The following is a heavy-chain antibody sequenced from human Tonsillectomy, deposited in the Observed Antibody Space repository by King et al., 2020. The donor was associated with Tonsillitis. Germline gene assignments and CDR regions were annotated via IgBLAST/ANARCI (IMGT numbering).Heavy chain of an antibody. CDR2: IYYSGST. CDR3: ARGRWQQLVYFDY. CDR1: GGSISSYY. J-gene: IGHJ4*02. V-gene: IGHV4-59*01. Sequence: QLQESGPGLVKPSETLSLTCTVSGGSISSYYWSWIRQPPGKGLEWIGYIYYSGSTNYNPSLKSRVTISVDTSKKQFSLKLSSVTAADTAVYYCARGRWQQLVYFDYWGQGTLVTVSS. D-gene: IGHD6-13*01.